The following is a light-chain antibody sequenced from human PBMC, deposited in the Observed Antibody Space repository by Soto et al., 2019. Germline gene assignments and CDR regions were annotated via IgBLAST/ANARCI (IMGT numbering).Light chain of an antibody. V-gene: IGKV3-20*01. CDR1: QSVSSSY. Sequence: VMTQSTATQAVSPGERATLSSRASQSVSSSYLAWYQQKPGQAPRLLIYGASSRATGIPDRFSGSGSGTDFTLTISRLEPEDFAMYYCLHHGSSLWTFGQGTKVDI. J-gene: IGKJ1*01. CDR2: GAS. CDR3: LHHGSSLWT.